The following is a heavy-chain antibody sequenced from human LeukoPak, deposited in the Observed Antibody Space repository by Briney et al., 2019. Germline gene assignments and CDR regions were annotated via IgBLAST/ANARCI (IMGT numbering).Heavy chain of an antibody. CDR3: ARRLQPTFYDSSGLIDY. J-gene: IGHJ4*02. CDR2: IYCSGST. Sequence: PSETLSLTCTVSGGSISSSSYYWGWIRQPPGKGLEWIGSIYCSGSTYYNPSLKSRVTISVDTSKNQFSLKLSSVTAADTAVYYCARRLQPTFYDSSGLIDYWGQGTLVTVSS. CDR1: GGSISSSSYY. D-gene: IGHD3-22*01. V-gene: IGHV4-39*01.